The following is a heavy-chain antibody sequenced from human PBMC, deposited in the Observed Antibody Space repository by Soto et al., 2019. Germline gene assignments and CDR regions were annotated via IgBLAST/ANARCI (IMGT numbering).Heavy chain of an antibody. CDR2: ISYDGGTK. CDR3: ARGGPAVLTWVDY. Sequence: QVQLVESGGGVVQPGRSLRLSCAASGLTFSNYVMHWVRQAPGKGLEWVALISYDGGTKYYADSVKGRFTISRDNSKNTLYLQMNSLRTDDTAVYYCARGGPAVLTWVDYWGQGTLVTVPS. J-gene: IGHJ4*02. V-gene: IGHV3-30-3*01. CDR1: GLTFSNYV. D-gene: IGHD2-2*01.